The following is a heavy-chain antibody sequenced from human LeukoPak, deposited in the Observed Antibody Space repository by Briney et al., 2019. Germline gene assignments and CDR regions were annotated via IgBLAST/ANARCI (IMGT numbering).Heavy chain of an antibody. D-gene: IGHD3-22*01. Sequence: SETLSLTCAVYGGSFSGYYWSWIRQPPGKGLEWIGEINHSGSTNYNPSLKSRVTISVDTSKNQFSLKLSSVTAADTAVYYCARDSNYYDSGDYWGQGTLVTVSS. J-gene: IGHJ4*02. CDR2: INHSGST. CDR1: GGSFSGYY. V-gene: IGHV4-34*01. CDR3: ARDSNYYDSGDY.